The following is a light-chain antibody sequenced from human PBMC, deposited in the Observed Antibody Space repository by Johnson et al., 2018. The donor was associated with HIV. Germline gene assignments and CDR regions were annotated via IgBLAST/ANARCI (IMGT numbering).Light chain of an antibody. CDR1: SSSIGNDF. V-gene: IGLV1-51*02. J-gene: IGLJ1*01. CDR3: GTWDSSRSAGYV. CDR2: ENN. Sequence: QSVLTQSPSVSAAPGQEVTISCSASSSSIGNDFVSWYQQLPGTAPKLLLYENNKRPSGIPDRFSGSKSGTSATLGITGLQTGDEADYYCGTWDSSRSAGYVVGTGLKVTVL.